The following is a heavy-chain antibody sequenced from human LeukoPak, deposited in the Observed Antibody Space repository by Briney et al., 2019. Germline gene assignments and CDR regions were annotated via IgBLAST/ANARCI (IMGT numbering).Heavy chain of an antibody. V-gene: IGHV3-30*18. CDR2: ISYDGSNK. CDR3: AKGGDYCTNGVCPYYYYYYMDV. Sequence: PGGSLRLSCTASGFTFSSYGMHWVRQAPGKGLEWVAVISYDGSNKYYADSVKGRFTISRDNSKNTLYLQMNSLRAEDTAVYYCAKGGDYCTNGVCPYYYYYYMDVWDKGTTVTVSS. CDR1: GFTFSSYG. D-gene: IGHD2-8*01. J-gene: IGHJ6*03.